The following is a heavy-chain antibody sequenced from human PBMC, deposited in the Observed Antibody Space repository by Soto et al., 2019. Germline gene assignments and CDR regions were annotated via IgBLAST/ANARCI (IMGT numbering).Heavy chain of an antibody. CDR2: VSPKSGGT. Sequence: QVQLVQSAAEVKKPGASVKVSCKASGYNFSDNYIHWVRQAPGQGLEWLGWVSPKSGGTNYAQKFKGRVTMTRDTSSNTVYMDLSGLKSDDTAVFYCAREISGGGTLNWFDPWGQGTLVTVSS. V-gene: IGHV1-2*02. CDR1: GYNFSDNY. D-gene: IGHD2-8*02. J-gene: IGHJ5*02. CDR3: AREISGGGTLNWFDP.